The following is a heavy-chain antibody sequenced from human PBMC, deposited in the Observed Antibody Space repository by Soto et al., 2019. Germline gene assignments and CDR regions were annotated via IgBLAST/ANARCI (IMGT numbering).Heavy chain of an antibody. CDR2: ISGSGGST. D-gene: IGHD3-16*01. J-gene: IGHJ4*02. V-gene: IGHV3-23*01. Sequence: GKGLEWVSAISGSGGSTYYADSVKGRFTISRDNSKNTLYLQMNSLRAEDTAVYYCARDFIRYVALLSALRVQGTLVLGTS. CDR3: ARDFIRYVALLSAL.